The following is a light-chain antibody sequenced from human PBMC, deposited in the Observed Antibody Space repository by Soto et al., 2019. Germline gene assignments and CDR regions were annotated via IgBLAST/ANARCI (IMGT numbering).Light chain of an antibody. J-gene: IGKJ1*01. CDR2: AAS. Sequence: DIQMTQSPSSLSASVGDRVTITCRASQSISSYLNWYQQKPGKAPKLLIYAASSLQSGVPSRFSGSVSGTDFTLAISSLQPEDCATYYCQQSYSTPRTFGQWTKVEIK. CDR1: QSISSY. V-gene: IGKV1-39*01. CDR3: QQSYSTPRT.